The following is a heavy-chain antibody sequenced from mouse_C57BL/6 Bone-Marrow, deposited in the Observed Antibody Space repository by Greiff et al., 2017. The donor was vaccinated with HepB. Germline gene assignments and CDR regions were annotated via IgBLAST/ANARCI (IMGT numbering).Heavy chain of an antibody. CDR3: ARMFNWPFDY. D-gene: IGHD4-1*01. CDR1: GFTFSSYG. J-gene: IGHJ2*01. CDR2: ISSGGSYT. V-gene: IGHV5-6*01. Sequence: EVQRVESGGDLVKPGGSLKLSCAASGFTFSSYGMSWVRQTPDKRLEWVATISSGGSYTYYPDSVKGRFNISRDNAKNTLYLQMSSLKSEDTAMYYCARMFNWPFDYWGQGTTLTVSS.